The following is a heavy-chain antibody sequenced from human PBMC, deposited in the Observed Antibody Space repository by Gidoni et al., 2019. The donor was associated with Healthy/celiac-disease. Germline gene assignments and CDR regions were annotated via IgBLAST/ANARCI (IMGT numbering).Heavy chain of an antibody. CDR2: IIPIFGTA. Sequence: QVQLVQSGAEVKQPGSSVMVSCTASGGTFSSYAISWVRQAPGPVLEWMGGIIPIFGTANYAQKFQGRVTITADESTSTAYMELSSLRSEDTAVYYCARAASRAYYYYYYMDVWGKGTTVTVSS. V-gene: IGHV1-69*01. CDR3: ARAASRAYYYYYYMDV. CDR1: GGTFSSYA. J-gene: IGHJ6*03.